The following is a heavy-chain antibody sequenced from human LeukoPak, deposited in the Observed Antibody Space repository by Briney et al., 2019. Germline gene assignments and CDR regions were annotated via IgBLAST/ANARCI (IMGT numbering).Heavy chain of an antibody. CDR1: GGTFSSYA. V-gene: IGHV1-69*06. CDR2: IIPIFGTA. J-gene: IGHJ4*02. D-gene: IGHD4-17*01. Sequence: SVTVSCKASGGTFSSYAISWVRQAPGQGLEWMGGIIPIFGTANYAQKFQGRVTITADKSTSTAYMELSSLRSEDTAVYYCARGRDYGDYKPFDYWGQGTLVTVSS. CDR3: ARGRDYGDYKPFDY.